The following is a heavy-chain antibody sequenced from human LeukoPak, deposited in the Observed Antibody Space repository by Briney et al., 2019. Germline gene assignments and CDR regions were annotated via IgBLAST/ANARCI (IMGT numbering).Heavy chain of an antibody. CDR3: ARDQGGSYFFGHKKYYYYMDV. V-gene: IGHV3-74*01. CDR1: GFTLSSNW. Sequence: GGSLRLSCAGSGFTLSSNWMHCVRQGPGKGLVWVSRIYSDGSRTNYADSVKGRFTISGDNAKNTLYLQMNSLRAEDTAVYYCARDQGGSYFFGHKKYYYYMDVWGKGTTVIVSS. J-gene: IGHJ6*03. CDR2: IYSDGSRT. D-gene: IGHD1-26*01.